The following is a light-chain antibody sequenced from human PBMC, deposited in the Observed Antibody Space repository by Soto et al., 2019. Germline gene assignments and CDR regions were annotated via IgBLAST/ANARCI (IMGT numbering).Light chain of an antibody. J-gene: IGKJ1*01. CDR1: QSVNSN. Sequence: EIVMTHSPATLSLSPGERATLSFSASQSVNSNLAWYQQKAGQAPRLLIYGTSTRATGIPARFSGSGSGTDFTLTISSLQFEDFAVYYCQQYNNWPRTFGQGTKVDIK. CDR3: QQYNNWPRT. CDR2: GTS. V-gene: IGKV3-15*01.